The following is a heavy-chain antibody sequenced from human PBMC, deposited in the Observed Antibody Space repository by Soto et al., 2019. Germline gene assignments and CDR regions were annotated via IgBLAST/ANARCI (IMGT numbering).Heavy chain of an antibody. CDR1: GGTFSSYA. V-gene: IGHV1-69*15. D-gene: IGHD5-18*01. Sequence: QVQLVQSGAEVKKPGSSVKVSCKVSGGTFSSYAISWVRQAPGQGLEWMGRIIPIFGTTNYAQKFQGRVTITADESTSTVYMELSSLRSEDTALYYCARSGLYISGWRNWGQGTLVTVSS. CDR2: IIPIFGTT. CDR3: ARSGLYISGWRN. J-gene: IGHJ4*02.